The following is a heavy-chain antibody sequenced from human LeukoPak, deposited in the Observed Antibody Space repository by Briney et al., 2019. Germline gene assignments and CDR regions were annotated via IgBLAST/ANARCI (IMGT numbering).Heavy chain of an antibody. CDR1: GGSIRSSHYY. CDR2: VYYSGST. Sequence: PSETLSLTCSVSGGSIRSSHYYWGWIRQPPGQGLEWIASVYYSGSTYYTPSLRSRVTISIDTSTNQFSLKLTSVTAADTAVFYCARQGGDNGYYYFDFWGQGTLVTVPS. J-gene: IGHJ4*02. V-gene: IGHV4-39*01. D-gene: IGHD4-17*01. CDR3: ARQGGDNGYYYFDF.